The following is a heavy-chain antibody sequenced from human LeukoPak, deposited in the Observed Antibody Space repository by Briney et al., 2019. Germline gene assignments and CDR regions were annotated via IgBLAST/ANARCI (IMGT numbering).Heavy chain of an antibody. CDR3: AKDPYYYDSSGYYQYYFDY. CDR1: GFTFSSYA. CDR2: ISGSGDST. J-gene: IGHJ4*02. Sequence: GGSLRLSCAASGFTFSSYAMSWVRQAPGKGLEWVSAISGSGDSTYYADSVKGRFTISRDNSKNTLYLQMNSLRAEDTAVYYCAKDPYYYDSSGYYQYYFDYWGQGTLVTVSS. D-gene: IGHD3-22*01. V-gene: IGHV3-23*01.